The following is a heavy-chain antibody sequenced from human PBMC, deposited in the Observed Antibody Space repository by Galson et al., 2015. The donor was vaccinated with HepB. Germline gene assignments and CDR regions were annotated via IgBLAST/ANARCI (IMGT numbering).Heavy chain of an antibody. CDR2: IWYDGSNK. CDR1: GFTFSSYG. CDR3: ARQRYCGGDCYAFDI. Sequence: SLRLSCAASGFTFSSYGMHWVRQAPGKGLEWVAVIWYDGSNKYYADSVKGRFTISRDNSKNTLYLQMNSLRAEDTAVYYCARQRYCGGDCYAFDIWGQGTMATVSS. V-gene: IGHV3-33*01. J-gene: IGHJ3*02. D-gene: IGHD2-21*02.